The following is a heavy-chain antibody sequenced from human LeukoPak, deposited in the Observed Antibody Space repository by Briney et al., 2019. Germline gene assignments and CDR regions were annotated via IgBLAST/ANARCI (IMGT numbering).Heavy chain of an antibody. V-gene: IGHV4-59*01. Sequence: SETLSLTCTVSGGSISSYYWSWIRQPPGKGLEWIGYIYYSGSTNYNPSLKSRVTISVDTSKNQFSLKLSFVAAADTAVYYCARASTTTFHYYYYYGMDVWGQGTTVTVSS. CDR1: GGSISSYY. CDR2: IYYSGST. D-gene: IGHD4-17*01. J-gene: IGHJ6*02. CDR3: ARASTTTFHYYYYYGMDV.